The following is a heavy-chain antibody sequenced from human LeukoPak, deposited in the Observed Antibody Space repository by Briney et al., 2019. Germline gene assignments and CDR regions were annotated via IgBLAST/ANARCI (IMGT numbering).Heavy chain of an antibody. CDR1: GGSISSSSYY. J-gene: IGHJ4*02. V-gene: IGHV4-39*01. D-gene: IGHD6-13*01. CDR2: IYYSGST. Sequence: SETLSLTCTVSGGSISSSSYYWGWIRRPPGKGLEWIGSIYYSGSTYYNPSLKSRVTISVDTSKNQFSLKLSSVTAADTAVYYCARHHSSSWYDPTYYFDYWGQGTLVTVSS. CDR3: ARHHSSSWYDPTYYFDY.